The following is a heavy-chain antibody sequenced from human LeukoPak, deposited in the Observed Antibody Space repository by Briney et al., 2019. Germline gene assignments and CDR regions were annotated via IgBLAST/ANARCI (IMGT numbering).Heavy chain of an antibody. V-gene: IGHV3-15*01. D-gene: IGHD6-13*01. CDR1: GFTFSSAW. CDR2: IKSKTDGGTI. Sequence: GGSLRLSCAASGFTFSSAWMNWVRQAPGKGLEWVGRIKSKTDGGTIDYAAPVKGRFTISRDDSKNALYLQMNSLKIEDTAVYYCTTDPVIAAAGVAYWGQGTLVTVSS. J-gene: IGHJ4*02. CDR3: TTDPVIAAAGVAY.